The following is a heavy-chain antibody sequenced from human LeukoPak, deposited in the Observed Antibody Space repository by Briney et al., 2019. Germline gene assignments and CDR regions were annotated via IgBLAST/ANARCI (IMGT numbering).Heavy chain of an antibody. J-gene: IGHJ4*02. CDR1: GGTFSSYA. CDR2: IIPIFGTA. D-gene: IGHD5-24*01. Sequence: SVKVSCKASGGTFSSYAISWVRQAPGQGLEWMGGIIPIFGTANYAQKFQGRVTITTDESTSTAYMELSSLRSEDTAVYYCARAKAQVEMAKIRDYYFDYWGQGTLVTVSS. CDR3: ARAKAQVEMAKIRDYYFDY. V-gene: IGHV1-69*05.